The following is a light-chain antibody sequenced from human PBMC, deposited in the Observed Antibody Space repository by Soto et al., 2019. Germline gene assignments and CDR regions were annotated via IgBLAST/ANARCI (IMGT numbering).Light chain of an antibody. CDR1: SSDVGGYNY. CDR3: SSFAGNNNLV. V-gene: IGLV2-8*01. Sequence: QSALTQPPSASGSPGQSVTISCTGTSSDVGGYNYVSWYQQHPGKAPKLMISEVSKRPSGVPDRFSGSKSGNTASLTVSGLQAEDEADYYFSSFAGNNNLVFRGGTKLNVL. CDR2: EVS. J-gene: IGLJ2*01.